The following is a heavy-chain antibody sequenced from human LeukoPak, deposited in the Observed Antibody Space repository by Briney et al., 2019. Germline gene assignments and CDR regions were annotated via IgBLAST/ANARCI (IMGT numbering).Heavy chain of an antibody. Sequence: PSETLSLTCSVSGDSISRSDSYWDWIRQPPGKGLQWIGTIYYSGRTYYSPSLKSRVTMSVDTSNNQFSLNLRPVTAADTAVYYCARRRYYDGSGYLEWGQGTLLSVSS. CDR2: IYYSGRT. J-gene: IGHJ1*01. D-gene: IGHD3-22*01. CDR1: GDSISRSDSY. V-gene: IGHV4-39*01. CDR3: ARRRYYDGSGYLE.